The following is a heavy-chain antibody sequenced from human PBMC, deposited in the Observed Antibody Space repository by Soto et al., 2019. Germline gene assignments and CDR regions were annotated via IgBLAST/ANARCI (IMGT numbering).Heavy chain of an antibody. D-gene: IGHD6-6*01. J-gene: IGHJ5*02. CDR3: ARRVQMASSGPTSSTWLDP. Sequence: LETLSLTCTVSGDSVTSFYLNWTRQAPGKGLEWIGHISYTQTTIYNPSLNSRVTMSLDTSNNQVSLRLSSVTAADTAVYFCARRVQMASSGPTSSTWLDPWGQGTLVTVSS. CDR2: ISYTQTT. V-gene: IGHV4-59*08. CDR1: GDSVTSFY.